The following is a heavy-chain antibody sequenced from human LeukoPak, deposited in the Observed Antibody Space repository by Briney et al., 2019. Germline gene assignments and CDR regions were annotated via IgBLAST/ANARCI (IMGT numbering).Heavy chain of an antibody. CDR2: INHSVGT. CDR3: ARGGYCSGPTCYSVDY. V-gene: IGHV4-34*01. CDR1: GGSFSGHY. Sequence: SETLSLTCSVFGGSFSGHYWSRIRQPPGKGLEWIGEINHSVGTNYNSSLKSRLTISLDTSKNQFSLKLSSVTAADTAIYYCARGGYCSGPTCYSVDYWGQGTLVTVSS. J-gene: IGHJ4*02. D-gene: IGHD2-15*01.